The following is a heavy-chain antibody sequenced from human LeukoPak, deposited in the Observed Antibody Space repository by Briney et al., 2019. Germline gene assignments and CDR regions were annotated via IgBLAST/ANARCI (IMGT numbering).Heavy chain of an antibody. CDR2: ISGSGGST. CDR3: ARDSGWLHVNAFDI. D-gene: IGHD5-24*01. CDR1: GFTFSSYA. J-gene: IGHJ3*02. V-gene: IGHV3-23*01. Sequence: PGGSLRLSCAASGFTFSSYAMSWVRQAPGKGLEWVSAISGSGGSTYYADSVKGRFTISRENAKNSLYLQMNSLRAGDTAVYYCARDSGWLHVNAFDIWGQGTMVTVSS.